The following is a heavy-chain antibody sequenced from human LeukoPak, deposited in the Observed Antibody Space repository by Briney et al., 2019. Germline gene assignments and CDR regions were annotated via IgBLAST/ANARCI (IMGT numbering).Heavy chain of an antibody. J-gene: IGHJ4*02. D-gene: IGHD5-18*01. Sequence: QTLSLTCTVSGGSISSGGHYWSWIRQPPGKALEWLARIDWDDDKYYSTSLKTRLTISKDTSKNQVVLTMTNMDPVDTATYYCARMEPYGYHYFDYWGQGTLVTVSS. CDR2: IDWDDDK. CDR3: ARMEPYGYHYFDY. CDR1: GGSISSGGHY. V-gene: IGHV2-70*11.